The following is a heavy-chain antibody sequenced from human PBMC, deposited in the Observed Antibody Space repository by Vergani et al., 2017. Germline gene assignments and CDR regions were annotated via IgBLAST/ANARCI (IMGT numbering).Heavy chain of an antibody. CDR1: GGKFSNYA. CDR2: IIPMFGTA. V-gene: IGHV1-69*12. D-gene: IGHD5-12*01. J-gene: IGHJ5*02. Sequence: QVQLVQSGAEVKKPGSSVKVSCRASGGKFSNYAINWVRQAPGQGLEWMGGIIPMFGTANYAQKFQDKITITADESTSTVYMELSSLKSEDTAVYYCARNKYSGYDYRAALESWGRGTRVTVSS. CDR3: ARNKYSGYDYRAALES.